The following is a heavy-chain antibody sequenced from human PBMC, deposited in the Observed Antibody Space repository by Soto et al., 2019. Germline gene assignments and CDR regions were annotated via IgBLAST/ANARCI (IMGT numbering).Heavy chain of an antibody. V-gene: IGHV3-33*01. Sequence: QVQLVESGGGVVQPGRSLRLSCAASGFTFSSYGMHWVRQAPGKGLEWVAVIWYDGSNRYDADSVKGRFTISRDNSQNTLSLQMTSLRAEDTAVYYCARDHCSSTSCYLFQQWGQGTLVTVSS. D-gene: IGHD2-2*01. CDR2: IWYDGSNR. CDR1: GFTFSSYG. CDR3: ARDHCSSTSCYLFQQ. J-gene: IGHJ1*01.